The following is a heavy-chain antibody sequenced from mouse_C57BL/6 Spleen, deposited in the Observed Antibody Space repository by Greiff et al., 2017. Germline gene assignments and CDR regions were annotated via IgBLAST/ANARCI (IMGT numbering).Heavy chain of an antibody. V-gene: IGHV2-2*01. CDR3: ARNRGTGYYAMDY. J-gene: IGHJ4*01. D-gene: IGHD4-1*01. Sequence: QVQLKESGPGLVQPSQSLSISCTASGFSFTSYGVHWVRQSPGKGLEWLGVLWSGGSTDYNAAFISRLSISNDNSKSQVFFIMNSLQADDTAIYYCARNRGTGYYAMDYWGQGTSVTVSS. CDR2: LWSGGST. CDR1: GFSFTSYG.